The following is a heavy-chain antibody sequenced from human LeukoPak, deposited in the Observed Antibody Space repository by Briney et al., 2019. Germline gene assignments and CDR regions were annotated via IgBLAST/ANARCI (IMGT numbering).Heavy chain of an antibody. Sequence: SETLSLTCAVSGGSISSGGYSWSWIRQPPGKGLEWIGYIYRSGSTYYNPSLKSRVTISVDRSKNQFSLKLSSVTAADTAVYYCARVYGLDYFDYWGQGTLVTVSS. J-gene: IGHJ4*02. CDR3: ARVYGLDYFDY. V-gene: IGHV4-30-2*01. CDR1: GGSISSGGYS. CDR2: IYRSGST. D-gene: IGHD3-10*01.